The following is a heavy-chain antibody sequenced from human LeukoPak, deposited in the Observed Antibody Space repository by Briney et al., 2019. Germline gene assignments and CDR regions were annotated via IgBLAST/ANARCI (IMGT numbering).Heavy chain of an antibody. D-gene: IGHD3-22*01. V-gene: IGHV4-59*08. Sequence: SETLSLTCTVSGVSISSAYWSWIRQPPGKGLEWLGYCHHSGNTNYNPSLYSRVTISVDTSKNQFSLKLSSVTAADTAVYYCARGYYDSSGSSNTFDVWGQGTMVTVSS. J-gene: IGHJ3*01. CDR3: ARGYYDSSGSSNTFDV. CDR2: CHHSGNT. CDR1: GVSISSAY.